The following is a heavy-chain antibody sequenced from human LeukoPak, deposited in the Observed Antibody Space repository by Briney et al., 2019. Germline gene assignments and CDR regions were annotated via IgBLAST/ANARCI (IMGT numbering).Heavy chain of an antibody. V-gene: IGHV4-59*08. D-gene: IGHD6-13*01. CDR2: IYYSGST. Sequence: SETLSLTCTVSGGSISSYYWSWIRQPPGKGLEWIGYIYYSGSTNYNPSLKSRLTISVDTSKNQFSLKLSSVTAADTAVYYCARRSAAGSYFFDYWGRGTLVTVSS. J-gene: IGHJ4*02. CDR1: GGSISSYY. CDR3: ARRSAAGSYFFDY.